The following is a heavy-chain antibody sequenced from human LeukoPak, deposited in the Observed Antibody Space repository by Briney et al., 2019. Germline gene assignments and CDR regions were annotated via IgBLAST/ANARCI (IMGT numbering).Heavy chain of an antibody. V-gene: IGHV4-39*01. Sequence: SETLSLTCTVSGGSISSSSYYWGWIRQPPGKGLEWIGTIYYSGSTYYNPSLKSRVTISVDTSKNQFSLKLSSVTAADTAVYYCARHRPPIYYYDSSGYWRRGAFDIWGQGTMVTVSS. CDR2: IYYSGST. CDR3: ARHRPPIYYYDSSGYWRRGAFDI. J-gene: IGHJ3*02. D-gene: IGHD3-22*01. CDR1: GGSISSSSYY.